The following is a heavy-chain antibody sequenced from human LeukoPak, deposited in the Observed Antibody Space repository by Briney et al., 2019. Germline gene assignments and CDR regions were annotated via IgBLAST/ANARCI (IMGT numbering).Heavy chain of an antibody. CDR3: ARSTTNLDH. D-gene: IGHD1-1*01. CDR1: GFTFSSYS. V-gene: IGHV3-48*01. J-gene: IGHJ4*02. CDR2: ISSSSSTI. Sequence: PGGSLRLSCAASGFTFSSYSMNWVRQAPGKGLEWVSYISSSSSTIYYADSAKGRFTISRDNAKNSLYLQMNSLRVDDTAVYYCARSTTNLDHWGQGTLVTVSS.